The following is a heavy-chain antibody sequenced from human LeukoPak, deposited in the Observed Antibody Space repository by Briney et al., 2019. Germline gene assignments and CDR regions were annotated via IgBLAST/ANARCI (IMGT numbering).Heavy chain of an antibody. CDR1: GGSISSSSYY. CDR3: ARHQRSGIAMVRGVKPKKWFDP. V-gene: IGHV4-39*01. J-gene: IGHJ5*02. D-gene: IGHD3-10*01. Sequence: SETLSLTCSVSGGSISSSSYYWGWIRQPPEKGLEWIGSFYYSGSTYYNPSLKSRITISVDTSKNQFSLRLSSVTAADTAVYYCARHQRSGIAMVRGVKPKKWFDPWGQGTLVTVSA. CDR2: FYYSGST.